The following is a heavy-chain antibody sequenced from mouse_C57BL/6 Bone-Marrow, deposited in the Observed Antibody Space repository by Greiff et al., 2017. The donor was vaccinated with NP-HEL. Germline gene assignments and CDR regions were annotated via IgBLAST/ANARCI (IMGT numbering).Heavy chain of an antibody. CDR3: ARSPLYDGNYDWYFDV. J-gene: IGHJ1*03. CDR2: LWTGGGT. CDR1: GFSLTSYA. Sequence: VKLVESGPGLVAPSQSLSITCTVSGFSLTSYAISWVRQPPGKGLEWLGVLWTGGGTNYNSALKSRLSISKDNSKSQVFLKMKSLQTDDTAMYYFARSPLYDGNYDWYFDVWGTGTTVTVSS. V-gene: IGHV2-9-1*01. D-gene: IGHD2-1*01.